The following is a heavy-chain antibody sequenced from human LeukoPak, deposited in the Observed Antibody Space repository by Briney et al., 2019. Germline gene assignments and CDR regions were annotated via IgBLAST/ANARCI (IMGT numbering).Heavy chain of an antibody. Sequence: GGSLRLSCAASGFTFSSYGMHWVRQAPGKGLEWVAVIWYDGSNKYYADSVKGRFTISRDNAKNSLYLQMNSLRAEDTALYYCAKAPSSGWYVGWFDPWGQGTLVTVSS. V-gene: IGHV3-33*03. D-gene: IGHD6-19*01. CDR2: IWYDGSNK. CDR1: GFTFSSYG. J-gene: IGHJ5*02. CDR3: AKAPSSGWYVGWFDP.